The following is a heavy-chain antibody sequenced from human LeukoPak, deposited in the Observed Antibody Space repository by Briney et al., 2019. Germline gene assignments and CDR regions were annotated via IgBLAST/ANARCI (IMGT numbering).Heavy chain of an antibody. CDR3: ARLSSGSANWFDP. CDR1: NGSLTSYY. V-gene: IGHV4-59*01. Sequence: SSETLSLTCTVSNGSLTSYYWSWIREPPGKGLEWIGYIYYTGSTNYNPSLKSRVTISVDTSKNQFSLKLTSVTAADTAVYYCARLSSGSANWFDPWGQGTLVTVSS. CDR2: IYYTGST. D-gene: IGHD3-10*01. J-gene: IGHJ5*02.